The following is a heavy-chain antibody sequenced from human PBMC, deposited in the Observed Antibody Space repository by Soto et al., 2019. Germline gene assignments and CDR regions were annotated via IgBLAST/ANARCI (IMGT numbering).Heavy chain of an antibody. J-gene: IGHJ6*02. V-gene: IGHV1-2*04. CDR2: TNPKSGGT. CDR3: ARGGELRGGVYYYGMDV. CDR1: GYTFSDYY. D-gene: IGHD1-26*01. Sequence: GASVKVSCKASGYTFSDYYIHWVRQAPGQGLEWMGWTNPKSGGTNYAQKIQGWVTMTRDTSVSSVYMELPRLTSGDTALYYCARGGELRGGVYYYGMDVWGQGTTVTVSS.